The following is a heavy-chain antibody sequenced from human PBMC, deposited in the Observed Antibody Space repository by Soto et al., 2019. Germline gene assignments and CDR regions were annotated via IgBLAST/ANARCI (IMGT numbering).Heavy chain of an antibody. CDR2: IIPIFGTA. CDR3: AKSPENYYYGMDV. V-gene: IGHV1-69*12. Sequence: QVQLVQSGAEVKKPGSSVKVSCKASGGTFSSYAIGWVRQAPGQGLEWMGGIIPIFGTADYAQKFQGRVTITADESTRTAYVELSSLRSEDTAVYYCAKSPENYYYGMDVWGQGTTVTVSS. CDR1: GGTFSSYA. J-gene: IGHJ6*02.